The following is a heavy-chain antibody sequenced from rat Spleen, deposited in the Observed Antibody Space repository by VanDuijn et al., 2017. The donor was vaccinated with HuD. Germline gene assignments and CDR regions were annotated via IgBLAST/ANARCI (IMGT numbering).Heavy chain of an antibody. J-gene: IGHJ1*01. CDR3: TREETLYWYFDF. CDR2: IIYDGSKT. D-gene: IGHD3-4*01. V-gene: IGHV5-29*01. Sequence: EVQLVESGGGLVRPGRSLKLSCAASGFTFSNYGMAWVRQAPKKGLEWVATIIYDGSKTYYRDSVKGRFTISRDSTKTTLYLQMNSLRSEDTATYYCTREETLYWYFDFWGPGAMVTVSS. CDR1: GFTFSNYG.